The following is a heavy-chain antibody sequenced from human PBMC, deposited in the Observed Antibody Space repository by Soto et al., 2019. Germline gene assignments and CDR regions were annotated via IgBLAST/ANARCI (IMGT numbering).Heavy chain of an antibody. V-gene: IGHV3-74*02. CDR3: GRQAALWEKVDF. J-gene: IGHJ1*01. D-gene: IGHD3-10*01. Sequence: EEQLVESGGGLVQPGGSLRLSCVVSGFTFAKYWMHWVRQAPGKGLVWVARIETDGTTQTYADSVEGRFTISRDNAKNKLYLHMHSLRAEDTDVYDCGRQAALWEKVDFRGHGTPVTVSP. CDR2: IETDGTTQ. CDR1: GFTFAKYW.